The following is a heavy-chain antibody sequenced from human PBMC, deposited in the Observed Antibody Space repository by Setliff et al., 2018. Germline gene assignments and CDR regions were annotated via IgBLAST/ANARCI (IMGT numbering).Heavy chain of an antibody. Sequence: GGSLRLSCAASGFTFSSYSMNWVRQAPGKGLEWVSSISSSSSYIYYADSVKGRFTISRDNAKNSLYLQMNSLRAEDTAVYYCARDSPQYNWFDPWGQGTLFTVSS. CDR3: ARDSPQYNWFDP. J-gene: IGHJ5*02. CDR1: GFTFSSYS. CDR2: ISSSSSYI. V-gene: IGHV3-21*01.